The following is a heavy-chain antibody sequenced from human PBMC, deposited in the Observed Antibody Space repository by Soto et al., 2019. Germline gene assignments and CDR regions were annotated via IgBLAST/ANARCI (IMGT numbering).Heavy chain of an antibody. V-gene: IGHV1-69*01. CDR3: ARGIAATGTWNYYYGMDF. CDR2: IIPIFGTA. CDR1: GGTFSSYA. Sequence: QVQLVQSGAEVKKPGSSVKVSCKASGGTFSSYAISWVRQAPGQGLEWMGGIIPIFGTANYAQKFQGRVTITADEPTSTAYLELSSLRSEDTAVYYCARGIAATGTWNYYYGMDFWGQGTTVTVSS. J-gene: IGHJ6*02. D-gene: IGHD6-13*01.